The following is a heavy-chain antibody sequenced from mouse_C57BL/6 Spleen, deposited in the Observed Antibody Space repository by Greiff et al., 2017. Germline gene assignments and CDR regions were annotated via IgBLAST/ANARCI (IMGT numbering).Heavy chain of an antibody. CDR2: IDPETGGT. Sequence: QVQLKESGAELVRPGASVTLSCKASGYTFTDYEMHWVKQTPVHGLEWIGAIDPETGGTAYNQKFKGKAILTADKSSSTAYMELRSLTSEDSAVYYCTAERYFDVWGTGTTVTVSS. CDR3: TAERYFDV. CDR1: GYTFTDYE. J-gene: IGHJ1*03. V-gene: IGHV1-15*01.